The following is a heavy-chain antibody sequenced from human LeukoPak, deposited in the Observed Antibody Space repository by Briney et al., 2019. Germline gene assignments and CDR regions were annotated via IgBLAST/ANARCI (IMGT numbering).Heavy chain of an antibody. J-gene: IGHJ4*02. CDR2: INNSGST. CDR3: ARGRYGPRLGN. CDR1: GASFSDSY. D-gene: IGHD3-16*01. Sequence: SETLSLTCAVYGASFSDSYWSWIRQSPEKGLEWIGEINNSGSTSYNPSLNSRVIMSVDRTKNQFSLRLTSVTAADTAVYYCARGRYGPRLGNWGQGTLVTASS. V-gene: IGHV4-34*01.